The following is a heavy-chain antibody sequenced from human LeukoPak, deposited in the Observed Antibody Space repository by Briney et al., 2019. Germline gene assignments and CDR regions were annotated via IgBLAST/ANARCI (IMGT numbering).Heavy chain of an antibody. CDR3: ARDGGSAAANGPFDY. D-gene: IGHD6-13*01. Sequence: ASVKVSCKASGYTFTSYYMHWVRQAPGQGLEWMGIINPSGGSTSYAQKFQGRVTMTRDTSTSTVYMELSSLRSEDTAVYYCARDGGSAAANGPFDYWGQGTLVTVSS. J-gene: IGHJ4*02. V-gene: IGHV1-46*01. CDR1: GYTFTSYY. CDR2: INPSGGST.